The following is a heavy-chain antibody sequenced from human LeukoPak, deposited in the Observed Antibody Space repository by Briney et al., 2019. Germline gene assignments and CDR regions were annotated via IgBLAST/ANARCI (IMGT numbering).Heavy chain of an antibody. V-gene: IGHV4-4*07. CDR1: GGSISSYY. CDR2: IYTSGST. CDR3: ARASLSYSSGWYSYYFDY. Sequence: SETLPLTCTVSGGSISSYYWSWIRQPAGKGLEWIGRIYTSGSTNYNPSLKSRVTMSVDTSKNQFSLKLSSVTAADTAVYYCARASLSYSSGWYSYYFDYWGQGTLVTVSS. J-gene: IGHJ4*02. D-gene: IGHD6-19*01.